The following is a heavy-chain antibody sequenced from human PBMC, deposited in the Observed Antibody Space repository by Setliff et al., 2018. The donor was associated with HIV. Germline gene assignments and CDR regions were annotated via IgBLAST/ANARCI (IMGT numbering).Heavy chain of an antibody. J-gene: IGHJ4*02. CDR3: ARGKGGLVGPAEFDY. CDR1: GGSFSGYY. Sequence: PSETLSLTCAVYGGSFSGYYWNWIRQSPGKGLEWIGEINHSGSTNYNPSLKSRVTMSEETSKNQFSLKLKSVTAADTAIYFCARGKGGLVGPAEFDYWGPGTLVTVSS. V-gene: IGHV4-34*01. CDR2: INHSGST. D-gene: IGHD1-26*01.